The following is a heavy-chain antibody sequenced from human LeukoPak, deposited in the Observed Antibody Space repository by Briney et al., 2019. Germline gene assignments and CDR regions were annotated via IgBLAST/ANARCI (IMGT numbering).Heavy chain of an antibody. CDR3: ARWGTTGGIAAATYYFDY. V-gene: IGHV1-18*01. CDR2: ISAYNGNT. J-gene: IGHJ4*02. CDR1: GYTFTSYG. D-gene: IGHD6-13*01. Sequence: ASVKVSCKASGYTFTSYGISWVRQAPGQGLEWMGWISAYNGNTNYAQKLQGRVTMTTDTSTSTAYMELSSLRSEDTAVYYCARWGTTGGIAAATYYFDYWGQGTLVTVSS.